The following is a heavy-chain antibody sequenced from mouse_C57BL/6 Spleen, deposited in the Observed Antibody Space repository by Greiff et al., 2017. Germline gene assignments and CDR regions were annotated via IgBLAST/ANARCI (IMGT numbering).Heavy chain of an antibody. CDR3: AGPYDYDDAAWFAY. CDR1: GYTFTDYY. CDR2: INPYNGGT. V-gene: IGHV1-19*01. D-gene: IGHD2-4*01. J-gene: IGHJ3*01. Sequence: VQLKQSGPVLVKPGASVKMSCKASGYTFTDYYMNWVKQSHGKSLEWIGVINPYNGGTSYNQKFKGKATLTVDKSSSTAYMELNSLTSEDSAVFYWAGPYDYDDAAWFAYWGQGTLVTVSA.